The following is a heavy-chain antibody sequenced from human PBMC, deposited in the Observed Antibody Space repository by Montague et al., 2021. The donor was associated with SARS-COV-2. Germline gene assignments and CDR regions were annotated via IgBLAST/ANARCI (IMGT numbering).Heavy chain of an antibody. V-gene: IGHV5-51*01. CDR3: ARHPRYCSGGSCYSGGEFDY. CDR1: GYSFTSYW. D-gene: IGHD2-15*01. J-gene: IGHJ4*02. CDR2: IYPGGSDT. Sequence: QSGAEVKKPGESLKISCKGSGYSFTSYWIDWVRQMPGKGLEWMGIIYPGGSDTRYSPSFHGQVTISADKSTSTAYLQWGSLKASDTAMYYCARHPRYCSGGSCYSGGEFDYWGQGTLVTVSS.